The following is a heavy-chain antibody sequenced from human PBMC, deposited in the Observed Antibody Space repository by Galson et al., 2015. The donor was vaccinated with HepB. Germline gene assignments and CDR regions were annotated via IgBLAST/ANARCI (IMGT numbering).Heavy chain of an antibody. D-gene: IGHD2-2*01. CDR1: GYTLTSYY. J-gene: IGHJ3*02. Sequence: SVKVSCKASGYTLTSYYMHWVRQAPGQGLEWMGIINPSGGSTSYAQKFQGRVTMTRDTSTSTVYMELSSLRSEDTAVYYCARSSSRSVGAFDIWGQGTMVTVSS. CDR3: ARSSSRSVGAFDI. V-gene: IGHV1-46*01. CDR2: INPSGGST.